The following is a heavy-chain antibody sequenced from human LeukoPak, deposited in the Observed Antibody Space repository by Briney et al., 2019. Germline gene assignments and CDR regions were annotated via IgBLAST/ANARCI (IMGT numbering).Heavy chain of an antibody. CDR1: GYTFTDYS. CDR2: INPNSGGT. Sequence: ASVKVSCKASGYTFTDYSLHWVRQAPGQGLEWMGWINPNSGGTNYAQKFQGRVTMTRDTSISTAYMELSRLRSDDTAVYYCARGSLYYYGSGSYQYNWFDPWGQGTLVTVSS. D-gene: IGHD3-10*01. J-gene: IGHJ5*02. CDR3: ARGSLYYYGSGSYQYNWFDP. V-gene: IGHV1-2*02.